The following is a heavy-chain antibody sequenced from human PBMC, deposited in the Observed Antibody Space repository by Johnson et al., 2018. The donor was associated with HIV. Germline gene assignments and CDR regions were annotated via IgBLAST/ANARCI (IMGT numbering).Heavy chain of an antibody. Sequence: QVQLVESGGGVVQPGRSLRLSCAASGFTFSSYAMHWVRQAPGKGLEWVAVISYDGSNKYYADYVKGRFAISRDNSKTTLYLQMNSLRAEETAGYYCARDRGGPVRDDAFDIWGQGTMVTVS. D-gene: IGHD3-10*01. J-gene: IGHJ3*02. CDR2: ISYDGSNK. CDR1: GFTFSSYA. V-gene: IGHV3-30*09. CDR3: ARDRGGPVRDDAFDI.